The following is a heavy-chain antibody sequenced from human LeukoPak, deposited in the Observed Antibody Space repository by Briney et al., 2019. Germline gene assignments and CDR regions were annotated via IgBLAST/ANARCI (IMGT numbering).Heavy chain of an antibody. J-gene: IGHJ6*03. D-gene: IGHD6-6*01. CDR1: GYTFTSYG. V-gene: IGHV1-18*01. CDR2: ISAYNGNT. Sequence: GASVKVSCKASGYTFTSYGISWVRQAPGQGLEWMAWISAYNGNTNYAQKFQGRVTMTRNTSISTAYMELSSLRSEDTAVYYCARGRIRHTRIAARPIPNYYMDVWGKGTTVTVSS. CDR3: ARGRIRHTRIAARPIPNYYMDV.